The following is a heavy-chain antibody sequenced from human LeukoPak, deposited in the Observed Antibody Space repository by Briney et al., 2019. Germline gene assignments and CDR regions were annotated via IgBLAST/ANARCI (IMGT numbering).Heavy chain of an antibody. D-gene: IGHD6-13*01. V-gene: IGHV4-61*01. Sequence: SETLSLTCTVSGDSISSSSYWSWIRQPPGKGLEWIGYIYYSGSTNYNPSLKSRVTISVDTSKNQFSLKLSSVTAADTAVYYCASTGYSSSWYENWGQGTLVTVSS. CDR3: ASTGYSSSWYEN. CDR2: IYYSGST. CDR1: GDSISSSSY. J-gene: IGHJ4*02.